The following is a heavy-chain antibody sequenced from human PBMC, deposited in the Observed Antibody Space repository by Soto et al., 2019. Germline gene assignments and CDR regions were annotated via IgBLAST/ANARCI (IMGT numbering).Heavy chain of an antibody. CDR2: TYYRSKWYN. Sequence: QTLTLTCTISGDSVSSNRAAWNWIRQSPSRGLEWLGRTYYRSKWYNDYAVSVKSRITINPDTSKNQFSLQLNSVTPEDTAVYYCARDSRTDFRSGYSAFRIWGQGT. D-gene: IGHD3-3*01. J-gene: IGHJ3*02. V-gene: IGHV6-1*01. CDR3: ARDSRTDFRSGYSAFRI. CDR1: GDSVSSNRAA.